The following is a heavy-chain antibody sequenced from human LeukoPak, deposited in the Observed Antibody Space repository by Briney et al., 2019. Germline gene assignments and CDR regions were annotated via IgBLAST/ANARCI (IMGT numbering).Heavy chain of an antibody. Sequence: PSETLSLTCAVYSGSFCGHYCSWIRQSPGKGLEWIGEIYHSGSTNYNPSLQSRVTISLDTSKNQSSLKLSSMTAADTAIYYCGRATYSSLDWGQGTRVTVSS. CDR3: GRATYSSLD. D-gene: IGHD2-2*01. V-gene: IGHV4-34*01. CDR1: SGSFCGHY. J-gene: IGHJ4*02. CDR2: IYHSGST.